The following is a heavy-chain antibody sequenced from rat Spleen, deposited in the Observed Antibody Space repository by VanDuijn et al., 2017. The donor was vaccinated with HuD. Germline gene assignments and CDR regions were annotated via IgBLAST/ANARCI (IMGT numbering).Heavy chain of an antibody. CDR3: TSLNWPDY. J-gene: IGHJ2*01. CDR2: ITTGGDNT. D-gene: IGHD5-1*01. CDR1: GFTFRNYG. Sequence: EVQLVESGGGLVQPGRSLKLSCAASGFTFRNYGMTWVRQTPTTGLEWVASITTGGDNTYYRDSVKGRFTISRDNARSTQYLQMDSLRSEDTATYYCTSLNWPDYWGQGVMVTVSS. V-gene: IGHV5S14*01.